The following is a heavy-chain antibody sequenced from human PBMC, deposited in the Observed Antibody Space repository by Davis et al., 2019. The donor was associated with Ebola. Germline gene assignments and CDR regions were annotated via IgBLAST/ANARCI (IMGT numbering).Heavy chain of an antibody. CDR1: GGSVSSGSYY. J-gene: IGHJ6*04. CDR3: ARRAGFQYYYGMDV. Sequence: SETLSLTCTVSGGSVSSGSYYWTWVRQPPGKGLEWIAYVHPSGDTKYNPSLKSRLTISLDTSKNHFSLQLTSVTAADSAVYYCARRAGFQYYYGMDVWGKGTTVTVSS. V-gene: IGHV4-61*03. CDR2: VHPSGDT. D-gene: IGHD3-10*01.